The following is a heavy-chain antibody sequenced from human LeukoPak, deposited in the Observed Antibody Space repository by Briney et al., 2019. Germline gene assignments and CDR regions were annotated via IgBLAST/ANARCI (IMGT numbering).Heavy chain of an antibody. CDR1: GYTFTSYD. Sequence: ASVKVSCKASGYTFTSYDINWVRQATGQGLEWMGWMNPNSGNTGYAQKFQGRVTMTRNTSISTAYMELSSLRSEDTAAYYCASNVAVAGAFDIWGQGTMVTVSS. D-gene: IGHD6-19*01. CDR2: MNPNSGNT. V-gene: IGHV1-8*01. CDR3: ASNVAVAGAFDI. J-gene: IGHJ3*02.